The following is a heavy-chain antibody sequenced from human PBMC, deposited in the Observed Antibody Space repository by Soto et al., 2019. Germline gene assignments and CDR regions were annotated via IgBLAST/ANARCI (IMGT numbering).Heavy chain of an antibody. CDR2: INPSGGST. V-gene: IGHV1-46*01. CDR3: ARAGYGEVYYYYYGMDV. D-gene: IGHD4-17*01. Sequence: ASVKVSCKASGYTFTSYYMHWVRQAPGQGLEWMGRINPSGGSTNYAQKFQGWVTMTRDTSTSTAYMELSRLRSDDTAVYYCARAGYGEVYYYYYGMDVWGQGTTVTVSS. J-gene: IGHJ6*02. CDR1: GYTFTSYY.